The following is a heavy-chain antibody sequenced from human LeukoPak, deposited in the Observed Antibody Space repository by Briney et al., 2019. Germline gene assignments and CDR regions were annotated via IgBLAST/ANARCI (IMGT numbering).Heavy chain of an antibody. V-gene: IGHV3-21*01. CDR2: ISSSSSYI. J-gene: IGHJ4*02. CDR3: ARDLIVGATIFDY. Sequence: GGSLRLSCAASGFTFSSYSMNWGCLAQGPGQERVSFISSSSSYIYYANSAQSRFTISRDNAKNSLYLQMNSLIAEDTAVYYCARDLIVGATIFDYWGQGTLVTVSS. D-gene: IGHD1-26*01. CDR1: GFTFSSYS.